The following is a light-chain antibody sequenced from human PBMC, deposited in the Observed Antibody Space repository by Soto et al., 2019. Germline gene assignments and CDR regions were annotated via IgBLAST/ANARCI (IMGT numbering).Light chain of an antibody. CDR3: QSYDSRLREWM. CDR2: GNN. V-gene: IGLV1-40*01. Sequence: QSVLTQPPSVSGAPGQRVTISCTGRSSNIGAGYDVHWYQQLPGAAPKLLIYGNNNRPSGVPDRFSGSQSGTSASLAITGLQAEDEADYYCQSYDSRLREWMFGGGTKLTVL. J-gene: IGLJ3*02. CDR1: SSNIGAGYD.